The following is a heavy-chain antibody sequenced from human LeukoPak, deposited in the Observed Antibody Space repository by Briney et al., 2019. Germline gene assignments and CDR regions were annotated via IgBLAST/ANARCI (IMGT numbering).Heavy chain of an antibody. CDR1: GGSISGYY. Sequence: SETLSLTCTVSGGSISGYYWSWIRQPPGKGLEWIGYIYYSGSTNYNPSLKSRVTISVDTSENQFSLKLSSVTAADTAVYYCARDVVRNYGVNSYSSWFDPWGQGTLVTVSS. D-gene: IGHD4-23*01. CDR3: ARDVVRNYGVNSYSSWFDP. J-gene: IGHJ5*02. V-gene: IGHV4-59*01. CDR2: IYYSGST.